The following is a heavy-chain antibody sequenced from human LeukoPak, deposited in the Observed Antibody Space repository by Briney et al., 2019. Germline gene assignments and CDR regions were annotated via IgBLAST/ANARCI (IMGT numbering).Heavy chain of an antibody. CDR1: GFTFSSYE. V-gene: IGHV3-48*03. J-gene: IGHJ4*02. CDR2: ISSSGSTT. D-gene: IGHD6-19*01. CDR3: ARDLWSTYSSGHRDRFDY. Sequence: GGSLRLSCAASGFTFSSYEMNWVRQAPGKGLEWVSYISSSGSTTYYADSVKGRFTISRDNAKNSLYLQMNSLRAEDTAVYYCARDLWSTYSSGHRDRFDYWGQGTLVTVSS.